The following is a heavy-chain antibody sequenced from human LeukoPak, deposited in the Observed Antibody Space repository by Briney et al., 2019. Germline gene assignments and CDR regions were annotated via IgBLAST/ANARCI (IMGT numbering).Heavy chain of an antibody. Sequence: ASVKVSCKASGYTFTSYGVSWVRQAPGQGLEWMGWISAYNGNTNYARKLQGRVTMTTDTSTSTAYMELRSLRSDDTAVYYCARDPYGSGSYYVYYYYYMDVWGKGTTVTVSS. J-gene: IGHJ6*03. V-gene: IGHV1-18*01. CDR3: ARDPYGSGSYYVYYYYYMDV. CDR2: ISAYNGNT. CDR1: GYTFTSYG. D-gene: IGHD3-10*01.